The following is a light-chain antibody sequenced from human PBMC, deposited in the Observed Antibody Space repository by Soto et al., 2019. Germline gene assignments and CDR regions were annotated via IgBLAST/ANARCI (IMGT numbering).Light chain of an antibody. V-gene: IGKV3-11*01. CDR2: DAS. CDR3: QQDSNWPPLT. Sequence: EIVLTQSPATLSLSPGERATLSCRASQSVSSYLAWYQQKPGQAPRLLIYDASNRATGIPARFSGSGSGTDFTLTISSLEPEDFAVYYCQQDSNWPPLTFGGGTKVDIK. CDR1: QSVSSY. J-gene: IGKJ4*01.